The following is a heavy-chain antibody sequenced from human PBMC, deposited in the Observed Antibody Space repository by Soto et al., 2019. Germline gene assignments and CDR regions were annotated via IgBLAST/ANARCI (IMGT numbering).Heavy chain of an antibody. CDR3: ARNPGYCSRTSCLHLALDI. J-gene: IGHJ3*02. Sequence: ASVKIACTSSGYTFTVYDIHWVRQATGQGHEWMGCINPSNDNTGYAQRFQGRVTMTRNTSISTVYMELSSLTSADTAVYYCARNPGYCSRTSCLHLALDIWGQGTLVTVSS. D-gene: IGHD2-2*01. CDR1: GYTFTVYD. V-gene: IGHV1-8*01. CDR2: INPSNDNT.